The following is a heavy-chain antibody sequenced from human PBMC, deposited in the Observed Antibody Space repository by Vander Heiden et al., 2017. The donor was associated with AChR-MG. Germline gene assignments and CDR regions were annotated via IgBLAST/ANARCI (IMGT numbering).Heavy chain of an antibody. CDR3: AKDGTSSSWYSDY. CDR1: GFTFSSYA. Sequence: EVQLLESGGGLVQPGGSLRLSCAAPGFTFSSYAMSWVRQAPGKGVEWVSAISGSGGSTYYADSVKGRFTISRDNSKNTLYLQMNSLRAEDTAVYYCAKDGTSSSWYSDYWGQGTLVTVSS. CDR2: ISGSGGST. D-gene: IGHD6-13*01. V-gene: IGHV3-23*01. J-gene: IGHJ4*02.